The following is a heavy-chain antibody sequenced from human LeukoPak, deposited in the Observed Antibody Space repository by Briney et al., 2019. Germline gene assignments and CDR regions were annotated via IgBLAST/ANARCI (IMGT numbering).Heavy chain of an antibody. CDR2: IYYSGST. CDR3: ARHSWGYGYYYGMDV. V-gene: IGHV4-39*01. CDR1: GGSISSSSYY. Sequence: SETLSLTCTVSGGSISSSSYYWAWIRQPRGKGLEWIGSIYYSGSTYYNPSLKSRVTISVDTSKIQFSLKLSSVTAADTAVYYCARHSWGYGYYYGMDVWGQGTTVTVSS. D-gene: IGHD5-18*01. J-gene: IGHJ6*02.